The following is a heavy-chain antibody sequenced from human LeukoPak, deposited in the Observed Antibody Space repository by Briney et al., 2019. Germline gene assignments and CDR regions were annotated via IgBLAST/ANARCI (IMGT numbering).Heavy chain of an antibody. CDR2: ISGGGAGT. Sequence: GGPLILSCAASAFKFSSYAMNWVRQAPGKGLEWVAGISGGGAGTYYVDSVKGRFTISRDNSKNTLYLQMNSLGAEDTAVYYCAKLVSTTQMGDYWGQGTPVTVSS. V-gene: IGHV3-23*01. CDR1: AFKFSSYA. CDR3: AKLVSTTQMGDY. J-gene: IGHJ4*02. D-gene: IGHD2/OR15-2a*01.